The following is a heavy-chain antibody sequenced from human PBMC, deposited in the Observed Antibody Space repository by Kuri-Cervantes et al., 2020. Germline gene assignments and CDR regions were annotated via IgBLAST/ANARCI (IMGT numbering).Heavy chain of an antibody. CDR1: GFTFSSYD. CDR3: AKDSTQWLVSGVDY. J-gene: IGHJ4*02. V-gene: IGHV3-13*01. Sequence: GESLKISCAASGFTFSSYDMHWVRQATGKGLEWVSAIGTAGDTYYPGSVKGRFTISRDNAKNSLYLQMNSLRAEDTALYYCAKDSTQWLVSGVDYWGQGTLVTVSS. D-gene: IGHD6-19*01. CDR2: IGTAGDT.